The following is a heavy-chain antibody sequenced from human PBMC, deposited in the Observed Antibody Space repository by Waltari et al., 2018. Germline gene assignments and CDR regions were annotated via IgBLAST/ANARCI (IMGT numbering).Heavy chain of an antibody. CDR2: VNSAGNS. CDR1: GFVVSGNF. V-gene: IGHV3-53*02. D-gene: IGHD6-25*01. CDR3: VREAYLAAGFDF. Sequence: EVQLVETGGGFIQPGGSLRVSCAASGFVVSGNFMHWVRQAPGKGLEWVSLVNSAGNSFYADAVKGRFTISRDTSKNTLYHQMNSLRVEDTAMYYCVREAYLAAGFDFWGQGTPVTVSS. J-gene: IGHJ4*02.